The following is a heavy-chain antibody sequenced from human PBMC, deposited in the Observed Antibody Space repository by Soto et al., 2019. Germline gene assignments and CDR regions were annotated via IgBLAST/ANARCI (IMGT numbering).Heavy chain of an antibody. D-gene: IGHD2-8*01. J-gene: IGHJ5*02. CDR3: ARGGRDCTNGVCSSWFDP. Sequence: GGSLRLSCAASGFTFSSYEMNWVRQAPGKGLEWVSYISSSGSTIYYADSVKGRFTISRDNAKNSLYLQMNSLRAEDTAVYYCARGGRDCTNGVCSSWFDPWGQGTLVTSPQ. CDR2: ISSSGSTI. CDR1: GFTFSSYE. V-gene: IGHV3-48*03.